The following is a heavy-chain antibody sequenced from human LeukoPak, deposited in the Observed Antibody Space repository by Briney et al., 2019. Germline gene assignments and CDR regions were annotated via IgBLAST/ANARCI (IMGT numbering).Heavy chain of an antibody. V-gene: IGHV1-2*02. J-gene: IGHJ4*02. CDR3: ARGPHWDPHFDY. D-gene: IGHD7-27*01. CDR2: INPNSGGT. CDR1: GFTFTAYY. Sequence: ASVKVSCKASGFTFTAYYMHWVRQAPGQGLEWMGWINPNSGGTDYAQKFQGRVTMTRDTSISTAYMELSRLRSDDTAVYYCARGPHWDPHFDYWGQGTLVTVSS.